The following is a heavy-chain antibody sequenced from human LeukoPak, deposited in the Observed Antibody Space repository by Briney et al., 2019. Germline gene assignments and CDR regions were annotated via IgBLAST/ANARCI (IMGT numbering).Heavy chain of an antibody. CDR3: AKDLRASYYDILTGYYTDSYFDY. V-gene: IGHV3-23*01. J-gene: IGHJ4*02. Sequence: HPGGSLRLSCAASGFTFSSYAMSWVRQAPGKGLEWVSAISGSGGSTYYADSVKGRFTISRDNSKNTLYLQMNSLRAEDTAVYYCAKDLRASYYDILTGYYTDSYFDYWGQGTLVTVSS. D-gene: IGHD3-9*01. CDR1: GFTFSSYA. CDR2: ISGSGGST.